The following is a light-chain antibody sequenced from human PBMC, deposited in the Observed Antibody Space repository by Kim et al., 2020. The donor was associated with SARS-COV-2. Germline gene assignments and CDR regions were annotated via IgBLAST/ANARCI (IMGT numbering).Light chain of an antibody. CDR1: QSVLYSSNNKNY. Sequence: DIVMTQSPDSLAVSLGERATINCKSNQSVLYSSNNKNYLAWYQQKPGQPPKLLIYCASTRESGVPDRFSGSGSGTDFTLTISSLQAEDVAVYYCQQYYSTPYTFGQGTKLEI. J-gene: IGKJ2*01. CDR3: QQYYSTPYT. V-gene: IGKV4-1*01. CDR2: CAS.